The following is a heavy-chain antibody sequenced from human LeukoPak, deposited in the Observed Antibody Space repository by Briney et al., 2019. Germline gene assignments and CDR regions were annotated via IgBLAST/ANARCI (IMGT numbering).Heavy chain of an antibody. V-gene: IGHV3-23*01. D-gene: IGHD4-17*01. CDR3: AKYAATVTTFDS. CDR1: GFTFSSYA. CDR2: TSGSGGST. J-gene: IGHJ4*02. Sequence: GGSLKLSCTASGFTFSSYAMSWVRQAPGKGLEWVSTTSGSGGSTYYTDSVKGRVSISRDNSRNPLYLQMNSLRAEDTAVYYCAKYAATVTTFDSWGRGVLVTVS.